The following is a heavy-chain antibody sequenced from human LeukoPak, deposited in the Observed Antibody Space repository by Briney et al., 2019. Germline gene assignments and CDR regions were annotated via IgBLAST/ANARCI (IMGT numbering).Heavy chain of an antibody. J-gene: IGHJ4*02. CDR2: ISYDGSNK. D-gene: IGHD3-3*01. CDR3: AKDKYDFWSGYNYFDY. Sequence: QPGGSLRLSCAASGFTFSSYGMHWVRQAPGKGLEWVAVISYDGSNKYYADSVKGRFTISRDNSKNTLYLQMNSLRAEDTAVYYCAKDKYDFWSGYNYFDYWGQGTLVTVSS. CDR1: GFTFSSYG. V-gene: IGHV3-30*18.